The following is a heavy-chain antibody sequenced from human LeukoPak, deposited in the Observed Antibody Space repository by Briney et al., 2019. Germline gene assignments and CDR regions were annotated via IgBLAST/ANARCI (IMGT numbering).Heavy chain of an antibody. V-gene: IGHV4-61*02. CDR2: ISSSGST. Sequence: SETLSLTCTVSGDSISSGDYYWSWIRQPAGKGLEWIGRISSSGSTYYNPSLKSRVTISVDTSKNQFSLKLSSVTAADTAVYYCAREYSSSRLDYWGQGTLVTVSS. CDR1: GDSISSGDYY. CDR3: AREYSSSRLDY. J-gene: IGHJ4*02. D-gene: IGHD6-6*01.